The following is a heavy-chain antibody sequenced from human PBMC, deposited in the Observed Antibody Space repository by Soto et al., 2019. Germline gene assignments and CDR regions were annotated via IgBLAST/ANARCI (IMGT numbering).Heavy chain of an antibody. V-gene: IGHV3-74*01. CDR2: INSDGSST. D-gene: IGHD3-22*01. Sequence: LGGSLRLSCAASGFSFSSYWMHWVRQAPGKGLVWVSRINSDGSSTSYADSVKGRFTISRDNAKNTLYLQMNSLRAEDTAVYYCARDRYYDSSGYTPQVYGMDVWDQGTTVTVSS. J-gene: IGHJ6*02. CDR1: GFSFSSYW. CDR3: ARDRYYDSSGYTPQVYGMDV.